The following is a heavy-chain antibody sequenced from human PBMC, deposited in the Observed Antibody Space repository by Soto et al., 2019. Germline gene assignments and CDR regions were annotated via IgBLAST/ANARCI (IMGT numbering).Heavy chain of an antibody. CDR2: ISGSGDGT. CDR3: GGRGYSSKDY. V-gene: IGHV3-23*01. CDR1: GFTFSSFA. J-gene: IGHJ4*02. D-gene: IGHD5-18*01. Sequence: RRLSCAASGFTFSSFALSWVRQAPGRGLEWVSAISGSGDGTDYADSVKDRFTISRDNSKNTLYLQMKGLRAEDTAVYYCGGRGYSSKDYWGQGALVTVSS.